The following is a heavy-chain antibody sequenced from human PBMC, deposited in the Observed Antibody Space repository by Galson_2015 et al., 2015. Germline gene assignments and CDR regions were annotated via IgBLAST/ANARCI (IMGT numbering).Heavy chain of an antibody. V-gene: IGHV3-33*01. CDR2: IWFDGNNK. Sequence: SCAASGFTFSSYGMHWVRQAPGKGLEWVAIIWFDGNNKFYGDSVKGRFTISRDNSKNTLYLQMDSLRAEDTAVYYCARKAAAGSMSFDHWGQGTLVTVSS. J-gene: IGHJ4*02. D-gene: IGHD6-13*01. CDR1: GFTFSSYG. CDR3: ARKAAAGSMSFDH.